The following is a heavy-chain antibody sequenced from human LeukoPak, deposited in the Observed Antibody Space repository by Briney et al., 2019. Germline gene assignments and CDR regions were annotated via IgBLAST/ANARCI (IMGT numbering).Heavy chain of an antibody. J-gene: IGHJ4*02. V-gene: IGHV1-69*01. CDR1: GGTFSSYA. CDR3: ASGVRFLEWLTLFDY. CDR2: IIPIFGTA. Sequence: SVKVSCKASGGTFSSYAISWVRQAPGEGLEWRGGIIPIFGTANYAQKFQGRVTITADESTSTAYMELSSLRSEDTAVYYCASGVRFLEWLTLFDYWGQGTLVTVSS. D-gene: IGHD3-3*01.